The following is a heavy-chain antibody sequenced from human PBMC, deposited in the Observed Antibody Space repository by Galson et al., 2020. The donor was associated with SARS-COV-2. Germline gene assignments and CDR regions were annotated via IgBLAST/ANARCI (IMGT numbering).Heavy chain of an antibody. CDR2: INRDGSEK. J-gene: IGHJ5*02. CDR3: AREWIIDL. Sequence: GESLKISCAASGFPLSSSCMNWVRQAPGKGLEWVANINRDGSEKHYVDSVRGRFTISRDNARNSLYLQMNSLRDEDTAIYYCAREWIIDLWGQGTLVIVAS. D-gene: IGHD5-12*01. V-gene: IGHV3-7*01. CDR1: GFPLSSSC.